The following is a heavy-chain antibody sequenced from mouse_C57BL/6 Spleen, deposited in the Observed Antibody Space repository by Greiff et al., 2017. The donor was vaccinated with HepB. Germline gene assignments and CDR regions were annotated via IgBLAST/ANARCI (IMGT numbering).Heavy chain of an antibody. V-gene: IGHV5-6*02. J-gene: IGHJ3*01. CDR2: ISSGGSYT. CDR3: ARRGAYYSNASCAY. CDR1: GFTFSSYG. Sequence: EVKLVESGGDLVKPGGSLKLSCAASGFTFSSYGMSWVRQTPDKRLEWVATISSGGSYTYYQDSVKGRFTISRDNAKNTLYLQMSSLKSEDTAMYYCARRGAYYSNASCAYWGQGTLGTVSA. D-gene: IGHD2-5*01.